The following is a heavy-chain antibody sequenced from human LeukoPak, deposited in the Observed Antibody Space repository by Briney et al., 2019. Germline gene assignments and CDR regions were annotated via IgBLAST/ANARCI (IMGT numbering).Heavy chain of an antibody. D-gene: IGHD6-13*01. Sequence: TGGSLRLCCAASGFTFTSYWMTWVRQAPGKGLEWVAVISYDASNKYYADSVKGRFTISRDNSKNTLYLQMNSLRAEDTAVYYCARETYSSSWLETALSHYAFDIWGQGTMVTVSS. CDR2: ISYDASNK. CDR1: GFTFTSYW. V-gene: IGHV3-30-3*01. CDR3: ARETYSSSWLETALSHYAFDI. J-gene: IGHJ3*02.